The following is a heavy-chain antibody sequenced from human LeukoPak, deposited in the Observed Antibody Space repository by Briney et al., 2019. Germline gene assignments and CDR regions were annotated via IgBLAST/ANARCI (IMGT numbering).Heavy chain of an antibody. V-gene: IGHV3-48*03. J-gene: IGHJ4*02. D-gene: IGHD6-19*01. CDR3: ARGLVLGY. CDR2: INGRGATI. Sequence: QPGGSLRLSCAASGFNFNKYEMNWVRQAPGKGLEWISYINGRGATIENADSVRGRFTISRDNAKNSLYLQMNSLRAEDTAVYYCARGLVLGYWGQGTLVTVSS. CDR1: GFNFNKYE.